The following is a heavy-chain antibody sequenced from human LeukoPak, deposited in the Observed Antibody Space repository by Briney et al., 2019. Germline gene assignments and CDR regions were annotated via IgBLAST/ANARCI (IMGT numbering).Heavy chain of an antibody. CDR1: GFXFNNYA. D-gene: IGHD2-21*02. Sequence: GGSLRLSCAASGFXFNNYAMSWVRQAPGKGLEWVSPISYSGGTTHYADSVKGRFTISRDNSKNTLSLQMNSLRTADTAVYYCAKYPRHCGGDCYSDLDYWGQGTLVTVSS. CDR2: ISYSGGTT. CDR3: AKYPRHCGGDCYSDLDY. J-gene: IGHJ4*02. V-gene: IGHV3-23*01.